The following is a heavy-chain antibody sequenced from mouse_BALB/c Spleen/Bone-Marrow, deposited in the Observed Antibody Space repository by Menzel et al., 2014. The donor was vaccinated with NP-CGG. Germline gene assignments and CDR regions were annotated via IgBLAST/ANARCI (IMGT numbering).Heavy chain of an antibody. D-gene: IGHD3-1*01. Sequence: EVKLVESGGGLVQPGGSRKLSCAASGFTFSSFGMHWVRQAPEKGLEWAAYISSGSSTIYYADTVKGRFTISRDNPKNTLFLQMTSLRSEDTAMYYCARGAARATWFAYWGQGTLVTVSA. CDR2: ISSGSSTI. CDR3: ARGAARATWFAY. CDR1: GFTFSSFG. J-gene: IGHJ3*01. V-gene: IGHV5-17*02.